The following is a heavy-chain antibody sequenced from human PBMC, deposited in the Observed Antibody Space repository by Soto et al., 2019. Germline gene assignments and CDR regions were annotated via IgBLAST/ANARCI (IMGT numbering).Heavy chain of an antibody. CDR2: IWYDASNK. CDR3: ARGRVDGGELDL. Sequence: VQLVESGGGVVQPGRSLRLSCAASGFTFSTYGMYWVRQAPGKGLEWVAVIWYDASNKNYADSVKGRFTISRDNSENTLYLQMNSLRAEDTAVYYCARGRVDGGELDLWGQGTLVTVSS. CDR1: GFTFSTYG. J-gene: IGHJ4*02. D-gene: IGHD1-26*01. V-gene: IGHV3-33*01.